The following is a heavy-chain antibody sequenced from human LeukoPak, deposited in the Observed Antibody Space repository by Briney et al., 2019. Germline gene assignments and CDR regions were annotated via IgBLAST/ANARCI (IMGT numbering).Heavy chain of an antibody. CDR2: IYSGGST. CDR3: ARIMIVVGAAAFDI. D-gene: IGHD3-22*01. Sequence: GGSLRLSCAASGFTFGSYWMNWVRQAPGKGLEWVSVIYSGGSTYYADSVKGRFTISRDNSKNTLYLQMNSLRAEDTAVYYCARIMIVVGAAAFDIWGQGTMVTVSS. J-gene: IGHJ3*02. V-gene: IGHV3-53*01. CDR1: GFTFGSYW.